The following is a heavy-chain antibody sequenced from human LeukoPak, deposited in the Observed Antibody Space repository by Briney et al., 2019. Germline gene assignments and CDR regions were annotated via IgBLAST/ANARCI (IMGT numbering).Heavy chain of an antibody. Sequence: ASVKVSCKASGYTLTGYYIHWVRQAPGQGLEWMGWINPYTGDTNSAQKFQGRVTMTRDMSTSTVHMELSSLRSEDTAVYYCAKEGGRYGDMDVWGKGTTVTVSS. CDR1: GYTLTGYY. CDR3: AKEGGRYGDMDV. J-gene: IGHJ6*03. D-gene: IGHD1-26*01. V-gene: IGHV1-2*02. CDR2: INPYTGDT.